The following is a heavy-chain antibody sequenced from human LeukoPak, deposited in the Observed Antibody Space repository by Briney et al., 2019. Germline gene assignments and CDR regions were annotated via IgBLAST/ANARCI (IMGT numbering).Heavy chain of an antibody. CDR2: INPSGGST. V-gene: IGHV1-46*01. J-gene: IGHJ5*02. CDR3: ARDLMGAYNWFDP. Sequence: ASVKVSCKASGYTFTSYYMHWVRQAPGQALEWMGIINPSGGSTSYAQKLQGRVTMTRDMSTSTVYMELSRLRSEDTAVYYCARDLMGAYNWFDPWGQGTLVTVSS. CDR1: GYTFTSYY. D-gene: IGHD1-26*01.